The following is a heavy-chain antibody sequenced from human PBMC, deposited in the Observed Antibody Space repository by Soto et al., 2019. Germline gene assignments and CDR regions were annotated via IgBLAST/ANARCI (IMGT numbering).Heavy chain of an antibody. CDR3: ARQWGDVPYFDY. D-gene: IGHD1-26*01. J-gene: IGHJ4*02. Sequence: PSETLSLTCTVSGGSISSYYWSWIRQPPGKGLEWIGYIYYSGSTNYNPSLKSRVTISVDTSKNQFSLKLSSVTAADTAVYYCARQWGDVPYFDYWGQGTLVTVSS. CDR1: GGSISSYY. V-gene: IGHV4-59*08. CDR2: IYYSGST.